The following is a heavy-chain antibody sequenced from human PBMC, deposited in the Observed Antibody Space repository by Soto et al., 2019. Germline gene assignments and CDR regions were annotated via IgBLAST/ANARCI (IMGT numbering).Heavy chain of an antibody. Sequence: QLPLQESGPGLVKPSETLSLTCNVSGVSISDTSYYWGWIRQPPGKGLEWIGTIYFNGNTFYNPSVKSLLSISVDTSKNQISLRLTSVTSAETAVYYGWRQGSYWGQGTLVAVSS. CDR3: WRQGSY. CDR1: GVSISDTSYY. J-gene: IGHJ4*02. V-gene: IGHV4-39*01. CDR2: IYFNGNT.